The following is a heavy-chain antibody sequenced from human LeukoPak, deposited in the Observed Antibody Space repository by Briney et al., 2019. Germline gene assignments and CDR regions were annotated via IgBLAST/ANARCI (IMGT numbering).Heavy chain of an antibody. V-gene: IGHV4-34*01. J-gene: IGHJ4*02. D-gene: IGHD6-6*01. Sequence: SETLSLTCAVYGGSFSGYYWSWIRQPPGKGLEWIGEINHSGSTNYNPSLKSRVTISVDTSKNQFSLKLSSVTAADTAVYYCAREGWSSSSYYFDYWGQGTLVTVSS. CDR3: AREGWSSSSYYFDY. CDR2: INHSGST. CDR1: GGSFSGYY.